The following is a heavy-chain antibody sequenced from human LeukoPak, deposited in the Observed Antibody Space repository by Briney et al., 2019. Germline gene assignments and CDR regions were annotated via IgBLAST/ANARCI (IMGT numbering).Heavy chain of an antibody. V-gene: IGHV3-30*18. CDR1: AFTFSSYG. CDR2: ISYDGSNK. Sequence: GRSLRLSCAASAFTFSSYGMHLVRQAPGKGLEWVGVISYDGSNKYYADSVKGRFTISRDNSKNTLYLQMNSLRAEDTAVYYCAKPLPHLSMRGPLDYWGQGTLVTVSS. J-gene: IGHJ4*02. CDR3: AKPLPHLSMRGPLDY.